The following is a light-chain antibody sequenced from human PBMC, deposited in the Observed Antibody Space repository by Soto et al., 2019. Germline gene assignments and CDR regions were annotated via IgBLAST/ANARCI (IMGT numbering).Light chain of an antibody. CDR3: QQYSTYPWT. Sequence: DIQMTQSPSTLSASVGDRVTITCRASQTISTLLAWYQQRSGKAPNLLIYMESSLESGVPSRFSGSGSGTEFTLTISSLQPYDFATYFCQQYSTYPWTFGQGTKVEVK. V-gene: IGKV1-5*03. CDR2: MES. J-gene: IGKJ1*01. CDR1: QTISTL.